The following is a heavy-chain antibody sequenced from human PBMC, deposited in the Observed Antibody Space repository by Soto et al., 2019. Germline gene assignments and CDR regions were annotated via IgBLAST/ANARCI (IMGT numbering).Heavy chain of an antibody. J-gene: IGHJ5*02. D-gene: IGHD2-2*01. Sequence: PSETLSLTCAVSGGSISSNNWWNWVRQPPGKGLEWIGEIHHSGSTNYNPSLKSRVTISVDKSKNQLSLKLNSVTAADTAVYYCARARQYCSSSSCYLDPWGQGTLVTVSS. CDR3: ARARQYCSSSSCYLDP. V-gene: IGHV4-4*02. CDR1: GGSISSNNW. CDR2: IHHSGST.